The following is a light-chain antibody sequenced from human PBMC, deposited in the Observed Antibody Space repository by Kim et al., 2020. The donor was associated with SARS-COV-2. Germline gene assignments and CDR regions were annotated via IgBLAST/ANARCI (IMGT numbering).Light chain of an antibody. Sequence: VSTGQTASITCSGDKLGDKYACWYQQKPGQSPVLVIYQDSKRPSGIPERFSGSNSGNTATLTISGTQAMDEADYYCQAWDSSTGGVFGGGTQLTVL. CDR2: QDS. CDR3: QAWDSSTGGV. V-gene: IGLV3-1*01. J-gene: IGLJ2*01. CDR1: KLGDKY.